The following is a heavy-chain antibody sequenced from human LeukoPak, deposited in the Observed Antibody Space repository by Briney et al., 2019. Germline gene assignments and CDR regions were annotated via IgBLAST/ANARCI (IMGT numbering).Heavy chain of an antibody. CDR1: GFTFSSYA. CDR3: AKDVELGMGDYFDH. Sequence: GGSLSLSCAASGFTFSSYAMSWVRQAPGKGLEWVSAISGSGGSTYYADSVNGRFTISRDNSKNTLYLQMNSLRAEDTAVYYCAKDVELGMGDYFDHWGQGTLVTVSS. V-gene: IGHV3-23*01. CDR2: ISGSGGST. J-gene: IGHJ4*02. D-gene: IGHD7-27*01.